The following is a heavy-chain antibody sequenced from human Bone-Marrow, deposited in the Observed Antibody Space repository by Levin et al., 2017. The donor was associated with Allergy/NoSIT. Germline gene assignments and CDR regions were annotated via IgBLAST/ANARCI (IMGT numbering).Heavy chain of an antibody. CDR3: ARDKGYCRGGSCYDDDIDYYGMDV. J-gene: IGHJ6*02. D-gene: IGHD2-15*01. Sequence: GGSLRLSCAASGFIFNKYALHWVRQAPGKGLEWVAVMSYDGSNRFFADSVKGRFTISRDNSKNTLYLEMDSLRPEDTGNYYCARDKGYCRGGSCYDDDIDYYGMDVWGQGTTVTVSS. V-gene: IGHV3-30*04. CDR1: GFIFNKYA. CDR2: MSYDGSNR.